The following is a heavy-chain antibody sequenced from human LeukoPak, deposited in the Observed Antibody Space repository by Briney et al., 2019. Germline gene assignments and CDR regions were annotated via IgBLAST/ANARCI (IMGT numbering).Heavy chain of an antibody. CDR1: GYTSISSY. D-gene: IGHD3-3*01. CDR2: SNAVTGST. CDR3: AGRDPFPGVAIPPY. V-gene: IGHV1-46*01. J-gene: IGHJ4*02. Sequence: ASVKISCKASGYTSISSYILWVRQAPGQGLEWMGISNAVTGSTAYAQQFQGRAPMTSDKSTITVYMELRSLRFEDTAVYYCAGRDPFPGVAIPPYWGKETLVSV.